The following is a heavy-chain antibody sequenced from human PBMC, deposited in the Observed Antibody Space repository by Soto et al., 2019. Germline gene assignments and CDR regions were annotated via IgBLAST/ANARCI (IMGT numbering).Heavy chain of an antibody. J-gene: IGHJ6*02. D-gene: IGHD6-13*01. Sequence: QVQLVESGGGVVQPGRSLRLSCAASGFTFSSYGMHWVRQAPGKGLEWVAVISYDGSNKYYADSVKGRFTISRDNSKNTLYLQMNSLRAEDTAVYYCAKDRPAAVGYYYYGMDVWGQGTTVTVSS. V-gene: IGHV3-30*18. CDR3: AKDRPAAVGYYYYGMDV. CDR1: GFTFSSYG. CDR2: ISYDGSNK.